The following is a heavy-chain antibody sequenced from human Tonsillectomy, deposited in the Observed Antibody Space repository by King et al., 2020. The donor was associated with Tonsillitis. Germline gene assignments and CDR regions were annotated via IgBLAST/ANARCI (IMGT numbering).Heavy chain of an antibody. CDR1: GFTFRGSA. D-gene: IGHD4-17*01. Sequence: VQLVESGGGLVQPGGSLKLSCAASGFTFRGSAMHWVRQASGKGLEWVGRIRSKPNSYATAYAASVKCRFTISREDSKNTAYLRMNSLKTEDTDGHYCTRFAAPYYGDYGDYWGQGTLVTVSS. J-gene: IGHJ4*02. CDR2: IRSKPNSYAT. V-gene: IGHV3-73*02. CDR3: TRFAAPYYGDYGDY.